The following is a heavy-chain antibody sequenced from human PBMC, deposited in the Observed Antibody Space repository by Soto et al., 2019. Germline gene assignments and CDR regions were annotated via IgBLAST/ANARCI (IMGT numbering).Heavy chain of an antibody. D-gene: IGHD6-13*01. CDR1: GFTFSSYA. J-gene: IGHJ6*02. CDR3: AREPYSSSWYLPHYYYYYSGMDV. CDR2: ISYDGSNK. Sequence: GGSLRLSCAASGFTFSSYAMHWVRQAPGKGLEWVAVISYDGSNKYYADSVKGRFTISRDNSKNTLYLQMNSLRAEDTAVYYCAREPYSSSWYLPHYYYYYSGMDVWGQGTTVTVSS. V-gene: IGHV3-30-3*01.